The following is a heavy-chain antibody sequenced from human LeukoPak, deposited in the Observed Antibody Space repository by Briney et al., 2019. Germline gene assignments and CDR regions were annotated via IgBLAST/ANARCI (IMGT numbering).Heavy chain of an antibody. CDR2: IYPSGGST. J-gene: IGHJ5*02. Sequence: GASVKVSCKASGYTFTSYYMNWVRQAPGQGLEWMGVIYPSGGSTSYAQKFQGRVTMTRDTSTSTVYMELSSLRSEDTAVYYCASSSGGSYEDWFDPWGQGTLVTVSS. CDR3: ASSSGGSYEDWFDP. D-gene: IGHD1-26*01. CDR1: GYTFTSYY. V-gene: IGHV1-46*01.